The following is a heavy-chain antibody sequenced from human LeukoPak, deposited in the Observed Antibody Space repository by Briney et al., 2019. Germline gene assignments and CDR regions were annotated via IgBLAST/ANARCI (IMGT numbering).Heavy chain of an antibody. CDR2: ISGSGGST. D-gene: IGHD6-13*01. Sequence: GGSLRLSCAASGFTFDDYAMHWVRQAPGKGLEWVSAISGSGGSTYYADSVKGRFTISRDNSKNTLYLQMNSLRAEDTAVYYCAKVGASSWTDAFDIWGQGTMVTVSS. J-gene: IGHJ3*02. V-gene: IGHV3-23*01. CDR3: AKVGASSWTDAFDI. CDR1: GFTFDDYA.